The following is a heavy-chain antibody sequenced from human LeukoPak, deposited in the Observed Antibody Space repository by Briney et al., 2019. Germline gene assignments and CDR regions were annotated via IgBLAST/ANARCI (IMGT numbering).Heavy chain of an antibody. Sequence: SETLSLTCTVSGGSISSSSYYWGWIRQPPGKGLEWIGSIYYSGSTYYNPSLKSRVTISVDTSKNQFSLKLSSVTAADTAVYYCGRKVGWLQSIFDYWGQGTLVTVSS. CDR2: IYYSGST. J-gene: IGHJ4*02. CDR3: GRKVGWLQSIFDY. V-gene: IGHV4-39*01. D-gene: IGHD5-24*01. CDR1: GGSISSSSYY.